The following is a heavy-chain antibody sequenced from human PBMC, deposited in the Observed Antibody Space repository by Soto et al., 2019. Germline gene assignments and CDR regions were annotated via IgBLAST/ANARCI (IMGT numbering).Heavy chain of an antibody. D-gene: IGHD5-12*01. Sequence: PGGSLRLSCAASGFTFSSYSMNWVRQAPGKGLEWVSSISSSSSYIYHADSVKGRFTISRDNAKNSLYLQMNSLRAEDTALYYCAIDDIVATRFDAFDIWGQGTMVTVSS. V-gene: IGHV3-21*01. CDR3: AIDDIVATRFDAFDI. CDR1: GFTFSSYS. CDR2: ISSSSSYI. J-gene: IGHJ3*02.